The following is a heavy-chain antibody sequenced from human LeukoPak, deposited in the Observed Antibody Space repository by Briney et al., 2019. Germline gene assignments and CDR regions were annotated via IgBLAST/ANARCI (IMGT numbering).Heavy chain of an antibody. D-gene: IGHD7-27*01. CDR2: FYYTGLT. CDR1: GGSMRGYY. V-gene: IGHV4-59*01. J-gene: IGHJ5*02. CDR3: AKDAVSPGEDYSDP. Sequence: SETLSLTCTVSGGSMRGYYWSWIRQTPGGRLEWIGYFYYTGLTRSSPSLESRVTIAGDTSKNLFSLSLTSMTAADTAIYYCAKDAVSPGEDYSDPWGPGMLVTVSS.